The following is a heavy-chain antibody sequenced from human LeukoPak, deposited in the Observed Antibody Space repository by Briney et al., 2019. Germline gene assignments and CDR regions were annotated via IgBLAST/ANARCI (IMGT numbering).Heavy chain of an antibody. V-gene: IGHV4-34*01. Sequence: SETLSLTCAVYGESFSGYYWTWIHQPPGKGPEWIGEINHSRTTNYNPSLKSRVTISADTSKNQFSLKMRSVTAADTAVYYCARARGTVAIDYWGQGTLVTISS. CDR2: INHSRTT. CDR1: GESFSGYY. D-gene: IGHD5-12*01. J-gene: IGHJ4*02. CDR3: ARARGTVAIDY.